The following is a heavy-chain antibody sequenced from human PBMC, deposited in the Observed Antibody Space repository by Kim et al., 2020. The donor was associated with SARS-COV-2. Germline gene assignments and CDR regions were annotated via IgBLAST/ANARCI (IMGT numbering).Heavy chain of an antibody. Sequence: GGSLRLSCAGSGFTFSTYAMSWVRQAPGKGLEWVSTFSGRGGRTYYGDSVKGRFTISRDNSKNTLYLQMNSLRAEDTAVYYCAKGYYYYDSSGSDAFDIWGQGTMVTVSS. CDR1: GFTFSTYA. J-gene: IGHJ3*02. CDR3: AKGYYYYDSSGSDAFDI. CDR2: FSGRGGRT. V-gene: IGHV3-23*01. D-gene: IGHD3-22*01.